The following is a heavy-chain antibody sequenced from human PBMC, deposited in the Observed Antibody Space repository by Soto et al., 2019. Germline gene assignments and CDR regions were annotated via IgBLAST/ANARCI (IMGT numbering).Heavy chain of an antibody. V-gene: IGHV3-21*01. CDR3: ARDPNTGTYHFNY. D-gene: IGHD1-1*01. CDR1: GFTFSSYT. CDR2: ITSISSAI. Sequence: EVQLLESGGGLVKPGGSLRLSCAASGFTFSSYTMNWVRQAPGKGLEWVSSITSISSAIYYADSVRGRFTISRDNAKNSLYLQMNSLRAEDAAVYYCARDPNTGTYHFNYWGQGTLVTVSS. J-gene: IGHJ4*02.